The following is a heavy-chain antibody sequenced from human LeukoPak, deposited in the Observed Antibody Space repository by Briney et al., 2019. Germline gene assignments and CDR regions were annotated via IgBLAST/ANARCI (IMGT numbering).Heavy chain of an antibody. D-gene: IGHD1-26*01. CDR1: GFTCSNYA. J-gene: IGHJ4*02. Sequence: GGSLRLSCAASGFTCSNYAMSWVRQAPGKGLEWVSAIGGSGDTTHYADSVKGRFTISRDNAKNSLYLQMNSLRAEDTAVYYCARDSEWELLSYWGQGTLVTVSS. CDR3: ARDSEWELLSY. CDR2: IGGSGDTT. V-gene: IGHV3-23*01.